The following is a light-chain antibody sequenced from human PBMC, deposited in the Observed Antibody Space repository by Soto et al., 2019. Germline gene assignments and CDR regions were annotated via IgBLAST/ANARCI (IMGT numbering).Light chain of an antibody. V-gene: IGKV1-39*01. CDR1: QSISNY. Sequence: DIQMTQSPSSLSASVGDRVTITCRASQSISNYLNWYQRKPGKAPKLLIYTASSLQSGVPSRISGSGSGTDFALTISSLQPEDFATYYCQQSYSTPLTFGGGTKVEIK. CDR3: QQSYSTPLT. J-gene: IGKJ4*01. CDR2: TAS.